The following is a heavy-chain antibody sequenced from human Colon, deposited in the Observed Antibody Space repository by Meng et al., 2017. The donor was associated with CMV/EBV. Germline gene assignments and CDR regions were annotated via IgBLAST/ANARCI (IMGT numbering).Heavy chain of an antibody. D-gene: IGHD2-21*01. J-gene: IGHJ6*02. V-gene: IGHV3-15*01. CDR3: ARVVSVVPLVHPTRYYFYAMDV. Sequence: GESLKISCAASGFTFSNAWMSWVRQAPGKGLEWVGRIKSKTDGGTTDYAAPVKGRFTISRDDSKNTLYLQMNSLRAEDTAVYYCARVVSVVPLVHPTRYYFYAMDVWGQGTTVTVSS. CDR2: IKSKTDGGTT. CDR1: GFTFSNAW.